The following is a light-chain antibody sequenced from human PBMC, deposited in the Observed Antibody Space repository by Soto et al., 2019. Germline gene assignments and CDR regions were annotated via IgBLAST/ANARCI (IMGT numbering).Light chain of an antibody. CDR1: NIGSKS. CDR3: QVWDSSSDHVV. V-gene: IGLV3-21*04. Sequence: SYELTQPPSVSMAPGKTARITCGGNNIGSKSVHWYQQKPGQAPVLVIYYDSDRPSGIPERFSGSNSGSTATLTISRVEAGDEADYYCQVWDSSSDHVVFGGGTKLTVL. CDR2: YDS. J-gene: IGLJ2*01.